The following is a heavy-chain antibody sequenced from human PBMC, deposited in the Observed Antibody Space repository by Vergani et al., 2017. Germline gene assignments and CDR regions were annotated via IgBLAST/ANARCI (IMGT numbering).Heavy chain of an antibody. CDR1: GGSISSGGYS. D-gene: IGHD2-15*01. Sequence: QLQLQESGSGLVKPSQTLSLTCAVSGGSISSGGYSWSWIRQPPGKGLEWIGYIYHSGSTYYNPSLKSRVTISVDRSKNQFSLKLSSVTAADTAVYYCARDSDRSGGSCHGWIDPWGQGTLVTVSS. V-gene: IGHV4-30-2*01. J-gene: IGHJ5*02. CDR2: IYHSGST. CDR3: ARDSDRSGGSCHGWIDP.